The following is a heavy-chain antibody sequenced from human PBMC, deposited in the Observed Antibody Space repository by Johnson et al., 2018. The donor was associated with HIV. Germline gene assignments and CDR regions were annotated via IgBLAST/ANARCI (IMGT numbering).Heavy chain of an antibody. V-gene: IGHV3-30-3*01. CDR1: GFTFSSYA. D-gene: IGHD3-22*01. CDR3: ARGRVSMKVVDVRGGGFDF. J-gene: IGHJ3*01. CDR2: ISYDGSNK. Sequence: QMQLVESGGGVVQPGRSLRLSCAASGFTFSSYALHWVRQAPGKGLEWVAVISYDGSNKYYADSVKGRFTISRDNSNNTLYLQMNSLRVEDTALYLCARGRVSMKVVDVRGGGFDFWGQGTKVTVSS.